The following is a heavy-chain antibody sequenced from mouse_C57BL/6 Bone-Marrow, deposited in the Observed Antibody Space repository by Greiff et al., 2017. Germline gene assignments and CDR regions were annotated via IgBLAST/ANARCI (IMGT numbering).Heavy chain of an antibody. D-gene: IGHD1-1*02. Sequence: EVKLVESGEGLVKPGGSLKLSCAASGFTFSSYAMSWVRQTPEKRLEWVAYISNGGGSTYYPDTVKGRFTISRDNAKNTLYLQMSRLKSEDTAMYYCARLWGGAWFAYWGQGTLVTVSA. J-gene: IGHJ3*01. CDR3: ARLWGGAWFAY. CDR1: GFTFSSYA. V-gene: IGHV5-12*01. CDR2: ISNGGGST.